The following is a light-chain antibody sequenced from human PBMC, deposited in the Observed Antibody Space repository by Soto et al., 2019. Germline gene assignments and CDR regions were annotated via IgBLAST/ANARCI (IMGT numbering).Light chain of an antibody. CDR1: QSFSNY. CDR2: SAT. V-gene: IGKV1-16*01. CDR3: QQYDDWPLT. Sequence: DIQMTQSPSSFSASVGDRITITCRTSQSFSNYLTWYQHKPGKAPKLPIYSATVLQSGVPSRFSGSGSGTEFTLTISSLQPEDFATYYCQQYDDWPLTFGQGTRLEIK. J-gene: IGKJ5*01.